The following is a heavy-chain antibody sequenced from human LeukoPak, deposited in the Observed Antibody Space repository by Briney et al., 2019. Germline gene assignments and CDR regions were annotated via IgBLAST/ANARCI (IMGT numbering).Heavy chain of an antibody. CDR3: VRGGYDFSSGYYPSR. CDR2: INPNSGGT. Sequence: ASVQDTCKASGYTFTGYYMHWVRQAPGQGLEWMGWINPNSGGTNYAQKFQGRVTMTRDTSISTAYMELSRLRSEDTAVYYCVRGGYDFSSGYYPSRWGQGTLVTVSS. D-gene: IGHD3-3*01. J-gene: IGHJ4*02. V-gene: IGHV1-2*02. CDR1: GYTFTGYY.